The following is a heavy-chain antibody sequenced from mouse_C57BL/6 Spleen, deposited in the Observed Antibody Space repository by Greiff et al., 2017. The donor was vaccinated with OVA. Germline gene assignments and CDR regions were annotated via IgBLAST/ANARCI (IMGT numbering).Heavy chain of an antibody. V-gene: IGHV1-55*01. CDR2: IYPGSGST. CDR3: AREGGIRSVYYAMDY. J-gene: IGHJ4*01. Sequence: VQLQQPGAELVKPGASVKMSCKASSYTFTSYWITWVKQRPGQGLEWIGDIYPGSGSTNYNEKFKSKATLTVDTSSSTAYMQLSSLTSEDSAVYYCAREGGIRSVYYAMDYWGQGTSVTVSS. D-gene: IGHD1-1*01. CDR1: SYTFTSYW.